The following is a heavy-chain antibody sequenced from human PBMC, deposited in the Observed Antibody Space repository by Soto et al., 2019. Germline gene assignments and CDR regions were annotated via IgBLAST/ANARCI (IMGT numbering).Heavy chain of an antibody. CDR3: ARDQGYCSGGSCPLSYYYYYGMDV. J-gene: IGHJ6*02. CDR1: GFTFSSYW. D-gene: IGHD2-15*01. Sequence: GGSLRLSCAASGFTFSSYWMSWVRQAPGEGLEWVANIKQDGSEKYYVDSVKGRFTISRDNAKNSLYLQMNSLRAEDTAVYYCARDQGYCSGGSCPLSYYYYYGMDVWGQGTTVTVSS. V-gene: IGHV3-7*03. CDR2: IKQDGSEK.